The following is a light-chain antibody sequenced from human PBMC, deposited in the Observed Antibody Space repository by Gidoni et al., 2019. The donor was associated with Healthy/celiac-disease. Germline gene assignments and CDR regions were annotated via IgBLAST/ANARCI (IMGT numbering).Light chain of an antibody. Sequence: EIVMTQSPATLSVSPGERATLSCRASQSVSSNLAWYQQKPGQAPRLLIYGASTRATGIPARFSGSGSGKEFTLTISSLQSEDFAVYYCQQYNNWPPRPFGQGTKVEIK. V-gene: IGKV3-15*01. CDR1: QSVSSN. CDR3: QQYNNWPPRP. CDR2: GAS. J-gene: IGKJ1*01.